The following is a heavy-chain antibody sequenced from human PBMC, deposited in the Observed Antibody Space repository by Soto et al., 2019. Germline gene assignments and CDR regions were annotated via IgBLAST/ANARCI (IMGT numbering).Heavy chain of an antibody. CDR1: GGTFNNYG. CDR2: IIPMIGRT. CDR3: ASWDSDVLTGYSYDD. D-gene: IGHD3-9*01. Sequence: QVQLVQSGAEVKKPGSSVKVSCKASGGTFNNYGMGWVRQAPGQGLEWMGGIIPMIGRTNYAQKFQGRVTLTADASRSTAYMELRSLRSEDTAVYYCASWDSDVLTGYSYDDWGQGTLVTVSS. J-gene: IGHJ4*02. V-gene: IGHV1-69*01.